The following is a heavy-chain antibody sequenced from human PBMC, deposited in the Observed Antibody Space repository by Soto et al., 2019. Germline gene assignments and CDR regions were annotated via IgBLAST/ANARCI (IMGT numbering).Heavy chain of an antibody. J-gene: IGHJ4*02. Sequence: QVQLVESGGGVVQPGRSLRLSCAASGFTFSSYGMHWVRQAPGKGLEWVAVISYDGSNKYYADSVKGRFTISRDNSKNTLYLKMNSLRAEDTAVYYCAKINYDSSGYYYFDYWGQGTLVTVSS. V-gene: IGHV3-30*18. CDR2: ISYDGSNK. D-gene: IGHD3-22*01. CDR3: AKINYDSSGYYYFDY. CDR1: GFTFSSYG.